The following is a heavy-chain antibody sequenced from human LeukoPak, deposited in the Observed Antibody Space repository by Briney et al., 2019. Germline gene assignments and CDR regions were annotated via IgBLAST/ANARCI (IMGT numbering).Heavy chain of an antibody. V-gene: IGHV3-53*04. CDR1: GLTVRSNY. D-gene: IGHD5-18*01. CDR2: IYIGGWT. CDR3: AREHWEYSYGYYYYYGMDV. J-gene: IGHJ6*04. Sequence: GGSLRLSCAPSGLTVRSNYMSAVRDAPEKRVECGSVIYIGGWTYYADSVKRRFTIPRHNSKNSLYLQMNSLSAEGTAVYYCAREHWEYSYGYYYYYGMDVWGEGTTVTVSS.